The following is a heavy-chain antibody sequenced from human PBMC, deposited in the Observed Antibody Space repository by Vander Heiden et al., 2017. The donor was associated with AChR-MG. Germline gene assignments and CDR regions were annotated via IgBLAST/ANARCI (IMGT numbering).Heavy chain of an antibody. J-gene: IGHJ4*02. V-gene: IGHV3-30-3*01. CDR1: GFPFSSYA. D-gene: IGHD1-7*01. CDR2: ISYDGSNK. Sequence: QVQLVESGGGVVQPGRSLRLSCAASGFPFSSYAMPWVRQAPGKGLEWVAVISYDGSNKYYADSVKGRFTISRDNSKNTLYLQMNSLRAEDTAVYYCARNSLDWNYLRVVRGQFDYWGQGTLVTVSS. CDR3: ARNSLDWNYLRVVRGQFDY.